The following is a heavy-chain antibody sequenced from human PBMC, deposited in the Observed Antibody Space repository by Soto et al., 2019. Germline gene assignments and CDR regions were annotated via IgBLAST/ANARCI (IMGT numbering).Heavy chain of an antibody. CDR2: IDPTDSYT. D-gene: IGHD3-3*01. CDR1: RYSFTSYW. CDR3: ARHGAITGGYYDFWSGYSSYFDY. J-gene: IGHJ4*02. V-gene: IGHV5-10-1*01. Sequence: LXISCTGSRYSFTSYWISWVRQRPWKGLEWMGKIDPTDSYTNYSPSFQGHVTISADKSISTAYLQWSSLKASDTAMYYCARHGAITGGYYDFWSGYSSYFDYWGQGTLVTVSS.